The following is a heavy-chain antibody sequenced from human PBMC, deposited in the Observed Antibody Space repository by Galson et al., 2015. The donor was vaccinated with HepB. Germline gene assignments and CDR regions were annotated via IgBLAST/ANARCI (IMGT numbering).Heavy chain of an antibody. CDR1: GFTFSDYY. V-gene: IGHV3-11*01. D-gene: IGHD3-3*01. CDR3: ARGYEAFDY. Sequence: SLRLSCAASGFTFSDYYMSRIRQAPGKGLEWVSYISTYANTIYYADSVKGRFTIPRDNARNSLYLQMNSLRAEDTAVYYCARGYEAFDYWGQGTLVTVSS. CDR2: ISTYANTI. J-gene: IGHJ4*02.